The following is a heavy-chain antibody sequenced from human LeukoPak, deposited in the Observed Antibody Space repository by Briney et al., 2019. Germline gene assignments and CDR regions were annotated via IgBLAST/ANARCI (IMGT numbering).Heavy chain of an antibody. CDR1: GITFSNFA. V-gene: IGHV3-23*01. CDR3: AKAGQLETFDY. J-gene: IGHJ4*02. CDR2: ITGTSGRT. Sequence: PGGSLRLSCEVSGITFSNFAMAWVRQAPGKGLEWVSLITGTSGRTYCAASVKGRFTISRDNSKNTLYLQMNSLRAEDTAVYYCAKAGQLETFDYWGQGTLVTVSS. D-gene: IGHD6-6*01.